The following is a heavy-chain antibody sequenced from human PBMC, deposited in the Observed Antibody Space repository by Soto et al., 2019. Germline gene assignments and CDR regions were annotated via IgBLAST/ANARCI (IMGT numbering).Heavy chain of an antibody. CDR1: GYIFPDYY. V-gene: IGHV1-2*04. Sequence: ASVKVACKASGYIFPDYYVHWVRQAPGEGLEWMGRINPNGGGTNYAQKFEGWVTMTTDTSISTAYMELSRLNFDDTAVYYCARGEQLVHFDSWGQGTLVTVSS. CDR2: INPNGGGT. J-gene: IGHJ4*01. CDR3: ARGEQLVHFDS. D-gene: IGHD6-6*01.